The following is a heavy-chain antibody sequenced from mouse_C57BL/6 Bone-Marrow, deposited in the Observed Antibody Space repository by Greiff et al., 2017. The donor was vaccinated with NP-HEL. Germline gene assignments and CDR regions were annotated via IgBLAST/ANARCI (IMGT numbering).Heavy chain of an antibody. J-gene: IGHJ1*03. CDR2: ISSGSSTI. D-gene: IGHD6-1*01. CDR1: GFTFSDYG. CDR3: AKASYLYFDV. V-gene: IGHV5-17*01. Sequence: DVKLVESGGGLVKPGGSLTLSCAASGFTFSDYGMHWVRQAPETGLEWVAYISSGSSTIYSADNVKGRFIISSDNAKNTLFLQMTSLRCEGTAMYYCAKASYLYFDVWGTGTTVTGSS.